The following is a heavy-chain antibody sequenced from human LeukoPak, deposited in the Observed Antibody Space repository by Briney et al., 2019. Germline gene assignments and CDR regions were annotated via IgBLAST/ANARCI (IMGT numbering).Heavy chain of an antibody. CDR2: ISWNSGSI. V-gene: IGHV3-9*01. CDR1: GFTFDDYA. CDR3: ARDRGGDYGSES. Sequence: GRSLRLSCAASGFTFDDYAMHWVRQAPGKGLEWVSGISWNSGSIGYADSVKGRFTISRDNAKNSLYLQMNSLRVEDTAVYYCARDRGGDYGSESWGQGTLVTVSS. J-gene: IGHJ5*02. D-gene: IGHD3-10*01.